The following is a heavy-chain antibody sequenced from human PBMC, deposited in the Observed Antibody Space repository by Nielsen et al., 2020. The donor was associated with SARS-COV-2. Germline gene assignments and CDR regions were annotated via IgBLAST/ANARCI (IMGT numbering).Heavy chain of an antibody. CDR1: GFTFSDYY. D-gene: IGHD3-10*01. V-gene: IGHV3-53*04. CDR2: IYSGGST. CDR3: ARDLSTRGGMDV. Sequence: GGSLRLSCAASGFTFSDYYMSWVRQAPGKGLEWVSVIYSGGSTYYADSVKGRFAISRHNSKNTLYLQMNSLRAEDTAVYYCARDLSTRGGMDVWGQGTTVTVSS. J-gene: IGHJ6*02.